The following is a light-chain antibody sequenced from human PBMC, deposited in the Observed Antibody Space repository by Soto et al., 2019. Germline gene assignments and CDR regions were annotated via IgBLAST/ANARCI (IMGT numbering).Light chain of an antibody. CDR1: SSNIGAGYN. J-gene: IGLJ3*02. CDR3: QSYDSSLTSWV. V-gene: IGLV1-40*01. CDR2: GYI. Sequence: QSVLTQSPSVSGAPGQRVTISCTGSSSNIGAGYNVHWYQQLPGTAPKLLIYGYINRPSGVPDRFSGSKSGTSASLAITGLQAEDEADYYCQSYDSSLTSWVFGGGTKLTVL.